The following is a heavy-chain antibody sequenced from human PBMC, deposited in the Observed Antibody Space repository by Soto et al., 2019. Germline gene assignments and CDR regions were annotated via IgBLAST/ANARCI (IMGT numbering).Heavy chain of an antibody. CDR2: ISYDGSNK. J-gene: IGHJ6*03. Sequence: GSLRLSCAASGFTFSSYGMHWVRQAPGKGLEWVAVISYDGSNKYYADSVKGRFTISRDNSKNTLYLQMNSLRAEDTAVYYCAKGGIAAAGHKEYYYYYMDVWGKGTTVTVSS. CDR1: GFTFSSYG. V-gene: IGHV3-30*18. CDR3: AKGGIAAAGHKEYYYYYMDV. D-gene: IGHD6-13*01.